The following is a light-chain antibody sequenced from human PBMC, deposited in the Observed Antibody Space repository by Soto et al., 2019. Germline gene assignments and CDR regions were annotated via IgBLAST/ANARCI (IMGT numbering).Light chain of an antibody. V-gene: IGLV1-44*01. J-gene: IGLJ2*01. CDR1: SSNIGSNT. CDR3: AAWDDSLNGVV. CDR2: SNN. Sequence: QSVLTQPPSASGTPGQRVTISCSGSSSNIGSNTVNWYQQLPGTAPNLLIYSNNQRPSGVPDRFSGSTSGTSASLAISGLQAEDEADYYCAAWDDSLNGVVFGGGTKLTVL.